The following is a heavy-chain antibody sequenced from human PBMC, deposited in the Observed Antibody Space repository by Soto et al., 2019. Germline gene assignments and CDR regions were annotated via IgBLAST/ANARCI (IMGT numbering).Heavy chain of an antibody. J-gene: IGHJ4*02. CDR2: IWYDGSNK. D-gene: IGHD2-2*01. Sequence: VAVIWYDGSNKYYADSVKGRFTISRDNSKNTLYLQMNSLRAEDTAVYYCASESMYCSSTSCYLIYWGQGTLVTVSS. CDR3: ASESMYCSSTSCYLIY. V-gene: IGHV3-33*01.